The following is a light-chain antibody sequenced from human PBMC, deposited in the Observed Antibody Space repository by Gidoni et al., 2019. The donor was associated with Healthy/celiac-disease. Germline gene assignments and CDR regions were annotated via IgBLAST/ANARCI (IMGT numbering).Light chain of an antibody. V-gene: IGKV1-16*02. CDR2: DAS. CDR1: QNIRNF. CDR3: QHYFSYPFT. J-gene: IGKJ3*01. Sequence: DIQIIQSPSSLSASVGDRVTITCRASQNIRNFLACFQQEPEKAPKSLIYDASSLQRGVPSKFGGSGSRTYITLTISGLQPEDFATYCCQHYFSYPFTIGPGTKVELK.